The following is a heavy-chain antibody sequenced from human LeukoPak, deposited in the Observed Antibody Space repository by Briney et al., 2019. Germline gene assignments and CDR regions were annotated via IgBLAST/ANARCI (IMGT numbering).Heavy chain of an antibody. CDR3: VREMAYSFKTFDI. Sequence: SETLSLTCTVSGGSISSSSYYWGWIRQPPGKGLEWIGSISHTGSTHYNPSLQSRITISVDTSKKQFSLKLSSVTAADTALYYCVREMAYSFKTFDIWGQGTMVTVSS. CDR2: ISHTGST. CDR1: GGSISSSSYY. D-gene: IGHD2-21*01. V-gene: IGHV4-39*07. J-gene: IGHJ3*02.